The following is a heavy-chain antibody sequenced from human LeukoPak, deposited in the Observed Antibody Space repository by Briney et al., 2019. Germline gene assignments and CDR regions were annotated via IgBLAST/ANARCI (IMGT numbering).Heavy chain of an antibody. CDR3: ARDGGQWLGIDY. V-gene: IGHV4-61*01. Sequence: SETLSLTCTVSGGSVSSGIYYWSWIRQPPGKGLEWTGYIYYSGSTNYNPSLKSRVTISVDTSKNQFSLKLSSVTAADTAVYYCARDGGQWLGIDYWGQGTLVTVSS. CDR1: GGSVSSGIYY. J-gene: IGHJ4*02. CDR2: IYYSGST. D-gene: IGHD6-19*01.